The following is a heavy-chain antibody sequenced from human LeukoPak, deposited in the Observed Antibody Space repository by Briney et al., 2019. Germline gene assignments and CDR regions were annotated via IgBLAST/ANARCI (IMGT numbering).Heavy chain of an antibody. CDR3: ARERDSSGLDY. J-gene: IGHJ4*02. V-gene: IGHV3-53*01. CDR1: GFTVSSNY. Sequence: PGGSLRLSCAASGFTVSSNYMSWVRQAPGKGLEWVSVIYSGGSTYYADSVKGRFTISRDNSKNTLYLQMNSLGAEDTAVYYCARERDSSGLDYWGQGTLVTVSS. D-gene: IGHD3-22*01. CDR2: IYSGGST.